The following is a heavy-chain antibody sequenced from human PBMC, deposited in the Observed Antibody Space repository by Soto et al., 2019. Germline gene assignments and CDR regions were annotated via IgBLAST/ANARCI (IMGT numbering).Heavy chain of an antibody. V-gene: IGHV3-23*01. Sequence: EVQLLESGGGLVQPGGSLRLSCAASGFTFSSSAMTWVRQAPGKGQEWVSSISGSGGSTYYADSVKGRFTISRDNSNNTLYLQMKSLRAEDTAVYYCAKGDRRTSLDFWSGSGDLFDYWGQGTLVTVSS. CDR2: ISGSGGST. CDR3: AKGDRRTSLDFWSGSGDLFDY. CDR1: GFTFSSSA. D-gene: IGHD3-3*01. J-gene: IGHJ4*02.